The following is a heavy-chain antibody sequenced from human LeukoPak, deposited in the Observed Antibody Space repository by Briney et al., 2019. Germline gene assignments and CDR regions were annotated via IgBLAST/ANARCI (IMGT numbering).Heavy chain of an antibody. Sequence: ASVKVSCKASGYTFTGYYMHWVRQAPGQGLEWMGWINPNSGGTNYAQKFQGRVTMTRDTSISTAYMELSRLRSDDTAVYYCARAGDFWSGSDAFDIWGQGTMVTVSS. D-gene: IGHD3-3*01. CDR3: ARAGDFWSGSDAFDI. J-gene: IGHJ3*02. CDR1: GYTFTGYY. CDR2: INPNSGGT. V-gene: IGHV1-2*02.